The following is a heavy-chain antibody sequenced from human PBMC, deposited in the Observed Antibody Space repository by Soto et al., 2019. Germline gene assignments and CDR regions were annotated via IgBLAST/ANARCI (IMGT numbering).Heavy chain of an antibody. CDR1: GFTFSNYA. CDR2: ISGSGAST. J-gene: IGHJ3*02. D-gene: IGHD3-22*01. Sequence: GGSLRLSCAVSGFTFSNYAMSWVRQAPGKGLDWVSAISGSGASTYNADSVKGRFTISRDNSKNTLYLQMNSLRAEDTALYYCAKKDETDGYYDAFDIWGQGTMVTVSS. V-gene: IGHV3-23*01. CDR3: AKKDETDGYYDAFDI.